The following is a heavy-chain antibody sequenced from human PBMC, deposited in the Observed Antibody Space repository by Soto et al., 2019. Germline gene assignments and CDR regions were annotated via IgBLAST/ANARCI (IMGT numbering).Heavy chain of an antibody. Sequence: GGSLRLSCAASGFTFSSSAISWVRQAPGKGLEWVSLISGSGGTTFYADSVKDRFTMSRDNSKNMLYVQMNSLSAEDTAVYYCAMGLAAAGPFDYWGQGTLVTVSS. J-gene: IGHJ4*02. CDR1: GFTFSSSA. V-gene: IGHV3-23*01. CDR3: AMGLAAAGPFDY. CDR2: ISGSGGTT. D-gene: IGHD6-13*01.